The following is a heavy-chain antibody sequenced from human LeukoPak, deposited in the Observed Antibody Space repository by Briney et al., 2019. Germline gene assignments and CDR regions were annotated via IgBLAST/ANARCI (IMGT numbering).Heavy chain of an antibody. CDR3: AGRGLSTGWTFDY. CDR2: IHTSGST. Sequence: SETLSLTCSVSGGSISTYYWSWIRQPAGKGLEWIAQIHTSGSTNFNPSLKSRVSISMDTPNNQFSLMISSVTAANTAIYYCAGRGLSTGWTFDYWGHGTLVTVSS. J-gene: IGHJ4*01. D-gene: IGHD6-19*01. CDR1: GGSISTYY. V-gene: IGHV4-4*07.